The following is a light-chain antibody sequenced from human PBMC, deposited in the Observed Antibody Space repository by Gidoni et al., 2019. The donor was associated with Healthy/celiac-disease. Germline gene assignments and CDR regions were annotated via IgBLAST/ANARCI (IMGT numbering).Light chain of an antibody. CDR2: AAS. J-gene: IGKJ1*01. Sequence: DIQRTQSPSPLSASVGDRVTITCRGSQSISSYLNWYQQKPGKAPKLLIYAASSLQSGVPSRFSGSGSGTDVTLTISSLQPEDFATYYCQQSYSTPWTFGQGTKVEIK. CDR3: QQSYSTPWT. CDR1: QSISSY. V-gene: IGKV1-39*01.